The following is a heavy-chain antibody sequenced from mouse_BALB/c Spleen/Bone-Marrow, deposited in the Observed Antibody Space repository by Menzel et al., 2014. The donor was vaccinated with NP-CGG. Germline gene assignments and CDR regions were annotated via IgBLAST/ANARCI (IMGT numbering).Heavy chain of an antibody. Sequence: VQLQQSGAEPARPGASVKLSCKASGYTFTSYWMQWVKQRPGQGLEWIGAIYPGDGDTTYTQKFKGKATLTADKSSSTAYMQLSSLASEDSAVYYCARGAPFDYWGQGTTLTVSS. J-gene: IGHJ2*01. CDR1: GYTFTSYW. CDR3: ARGAPFDY. CDR2: IYPGDGDT. V-gene: IGHV1-87*01.